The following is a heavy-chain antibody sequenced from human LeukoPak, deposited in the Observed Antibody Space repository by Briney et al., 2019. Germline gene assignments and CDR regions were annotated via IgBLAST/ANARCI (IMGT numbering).Heavy chain of an antibody. D-gene: IGHD4-23*01. CDR2: IKQDGSEK. J-gene: IGHJ5*02. CDR1: GFTFSSYW. CDR3: ARDKRWEINWFDP. V-gene: IGHV3-7*01. Sequence: GGSLRLSCAASGFTFSSYWMSWVRQAPGKGLEWVANIKQDGSEKYYVDSVKGRFTISRDNAKNSLYLQMNSLRAEDTAVYYCARDKRWEINWFDPWGQGTLVTVSS.